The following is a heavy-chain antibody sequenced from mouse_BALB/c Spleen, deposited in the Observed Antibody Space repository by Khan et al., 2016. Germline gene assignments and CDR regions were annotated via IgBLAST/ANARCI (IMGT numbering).Heavy chain of an antibody. CDR3: AHYYGYNVDV. CDR2: ISYSGST. D-gene: IGHD1-2*01. Sequence: VQLKQSGPGLVKPSQSLSLTCTVTGYSITSDYAWNWIRQFPGNKLEWMGYISYSGSTSYNPSLKSRISITRDTSKNQFFLQLNSVTTEDTATYYCAHYYGYNVDVWGAGTTVTGSS. CDR1: GYSITSDYA. V-gene: IGHV3-2*02. J-gene: IGHJ1*01.